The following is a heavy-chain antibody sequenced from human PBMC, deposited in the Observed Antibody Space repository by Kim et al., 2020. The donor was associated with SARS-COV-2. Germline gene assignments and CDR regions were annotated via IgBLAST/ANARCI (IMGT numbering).Heavy chain of an antibody. D-gene: IGHD3-22*01. CDR1: GFTFSSYA. Sequence: GGSLRLSCAASGFTFSSYAMSWVRQAPGKGLEWVSAISGSGGSTYYADSVKGRFTISRDNSKNTLYLQMNSLRAEDTAVYYCARGLDRITMIVVVMNAFDIWGQGTMVTVSS. V-gene: IGHV3-23*01. J-gene: IGHJ3*02. CDR2: ISGSGGST. CDR3: ARGLDRITMIVVVMNAFDI.